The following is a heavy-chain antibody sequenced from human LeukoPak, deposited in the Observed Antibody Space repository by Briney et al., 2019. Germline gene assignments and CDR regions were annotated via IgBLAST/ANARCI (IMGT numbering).Heavy chain of an antibody. CDR2: INSDGSSA. Sequence: GSLSLSCAASGLDLSRYWMHWVRQAPGQGLVWVSRINSDGSSATYANSVQGRFIISRDNAKKTLYLQMSSLRAEDTAVYYCACDRYYHPDYWGQGTLVTVSS. J-gene: IGHJ4*02. CDR1: GLDLSRYW. D-gene: IGHD2-21*01. CDR3: ACDRYYHPDY. V-gene: IGHV3-74*01.